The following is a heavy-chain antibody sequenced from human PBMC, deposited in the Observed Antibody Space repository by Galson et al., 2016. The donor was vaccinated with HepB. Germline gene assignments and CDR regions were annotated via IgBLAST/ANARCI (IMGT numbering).Heavy chain of an antibody. V-gene: IGHV4-4*01. CDR3: ASDDQKSRHFDL. J-gene: IGHJ2*01. Sequence: EPLSLPCRVSGGSIRSNNWWSWVRQSPGKGLEWIGEIFHSGSVNYNPSLKSRVTLSVDKSKKQFFLNMTFVTAADTAVYFCASDDQKSRHFDLWGRGTLVIVSS. CDR2: IFHSGSV. CDR1: GGSIRSNNW.